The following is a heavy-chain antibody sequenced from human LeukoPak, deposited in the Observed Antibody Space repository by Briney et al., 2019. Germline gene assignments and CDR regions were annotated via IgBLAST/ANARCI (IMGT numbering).Heavy chain of an antibody. CDR1: GFTFSSYA. CDR3: AGDGRTAMVSSYYGMDV. V-gene: IGHV3-30*04. Sequence: PGGSLRLSCAASGFTFSSYAMHWVRQAPGKGLEWVAVISYDGSNKYYADSVKGRFTISRDNSKNTLYLQMNSLRAEDTAVYYCAGDGRTAMVSSYYGMDVWGQGTTVTVSS. CDR2: ISYDGSNK. J-gene: IGHJ6*02. D-gene: IGHD5-18*01.